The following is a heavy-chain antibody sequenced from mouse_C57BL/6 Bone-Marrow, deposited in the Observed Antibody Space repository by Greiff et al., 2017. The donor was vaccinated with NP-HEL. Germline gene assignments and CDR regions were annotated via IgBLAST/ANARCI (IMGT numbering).Heavy chain of an antibody. Sequence: EVKLMESGPELVKPGASVKMSCKASGYTFTDYNMHWVKQSHGKSLEWIGYINPNNGGTSYNQKFKGKATLTVNKSSSTAYMELRSLTSEDSAVYYCAAVEAWFAYWGQGTLVTVSA. J-gene: IGHJ3*01. D-gene: IGHD1-1*01. CDR2: INPNNGGT. V-gene: IGHV1-22*01. CDR1: GYTFTDYN. CDR3: AAVEAWFAY.